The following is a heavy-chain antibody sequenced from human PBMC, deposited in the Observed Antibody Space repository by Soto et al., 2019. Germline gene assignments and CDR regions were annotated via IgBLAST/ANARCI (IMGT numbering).Heavy chain of an antibody. CDR2: IKQDGSEK. D-gene: IGHD1-7*01. Sequence: PVGSLRLSCAASGFTFSSYWMSWVRQAPGKGLEWVANIKQDGSEKYYVDSVKGRFTISRDNAKNSLYLQMNSLRAEDTAVYYCARGLELRPRSVNDAFDIWGQGTMVTVSS. V-gene: IGHV3-7*03. CDR3: ARGLELRPRSVNDAFDI. CDR1: GFTFSSYW. J-gene: IGHJ3*02.